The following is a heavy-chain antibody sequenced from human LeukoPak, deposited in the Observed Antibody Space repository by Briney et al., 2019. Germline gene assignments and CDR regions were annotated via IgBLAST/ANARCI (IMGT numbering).Heavy chain of an antibody. CDR3: AKYSGSYYYPPNWDS. CDR1: GFTFSSYA. D-gene: IGHD1-26*01. Sequence: GGSLRLSCAASGFTFSSYAMSWVRQAPGKGLEWVSAISGSGGSTYYADSVKGRFTLSRDYLKNTLYLQMNSLRAEDTAVYFCAKYSGSYYYPPNWDSWGQGTLVTVSS. J-gene: IGHJ4*02. CDR2: ISGSGGST. V-gene: IGHV3-23*01.